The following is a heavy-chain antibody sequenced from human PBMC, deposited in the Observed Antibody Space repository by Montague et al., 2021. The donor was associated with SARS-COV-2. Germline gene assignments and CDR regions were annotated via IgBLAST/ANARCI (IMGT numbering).Heavy chain of an antibody. J-gene: IGHJ4*02. CDR3: VGRRVVIGSHYPLHVND. CDR1: GGSISNTNYY. D-gene: IGHD3-3*01. V-gene: IGHV4-39*01. CDR2: IYYDGTT. Sequence: SETLSFTCAVSGGSISNTNYYWGWVRQPPGMGLEWIGSIYYDGTTYYSPSLESRLTMSVDTSKKQVSLKVKSLTAADTAVYSGVGRRVVIGSHYPLHVNDWGQGTLVTVSP.